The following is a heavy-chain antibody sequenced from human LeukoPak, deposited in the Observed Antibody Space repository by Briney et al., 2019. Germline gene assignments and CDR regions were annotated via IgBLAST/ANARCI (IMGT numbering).Heavy chain of an antibody. CDR1: GGSFSGYY. D-gene: IGHD6-13*01. CDR3: ASTRIAAAGPPGGPNWFDP. V-gene: IGHV4-34*01. CDR2: INHSGGT. J-gene: IGHJ5*02. Sequence: SETLSLTCAVYGGSFSGYYWSWIRQPLGKGLEWIGEINHSGGTNYNPSLKSRVTISVDTSKNQFSLKLSSVTAADTAVYYCASTRIAAAGPPGGPNWFDPWGQGTLVTVSS.